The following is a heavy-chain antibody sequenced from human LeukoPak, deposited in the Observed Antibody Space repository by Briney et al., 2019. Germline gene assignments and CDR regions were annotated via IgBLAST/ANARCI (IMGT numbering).Heavy chain of an antibody. J-gene: IGHJ6*02. V-gene: IGHV3-74*01. Sequence: GGSLRLSCAASGFTFSNYWMHWVRQAPGKGLVWVSRINIDGSSTNNADSVKGRFTISRDNAKNTLYLQMNSLRAEDTAVYYCARADSPSWGQGTTVTVSS. CDR3: ARADSPS. CDR1: GFTFSNYW. D-gene: IGHD3-22*01. CDR2: INIDGSST.